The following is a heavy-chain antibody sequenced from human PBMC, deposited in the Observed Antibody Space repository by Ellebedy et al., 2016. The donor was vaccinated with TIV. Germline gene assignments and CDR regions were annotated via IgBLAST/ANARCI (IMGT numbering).Heavy chain of an antibody. V-gene: IGHV3-30*03. CDR3: ARPHYGYDFEGLDY. Sequence: GGSLRLSXGASGFIFSNFGMQWVRQAPGKGLKWVAVVSYDGRSKYYADSVKGRFTISRDNAKNSLYLQMNSLRAEDTAVYYCARPHYGYDFEGLDYWGQGTLVTVSS. D-gene: IGHD5-12*01. CDR1: GFIFSNFG. J-gene: IGHJ4*02. CDR2: VSYDGRSK.